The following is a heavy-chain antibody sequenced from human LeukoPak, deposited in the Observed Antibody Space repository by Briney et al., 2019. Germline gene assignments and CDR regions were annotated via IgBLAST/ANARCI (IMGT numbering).Heavy chain of an antibody. CDR1: GFTFNNYA. D-gene: IGHD2-2*01. CDR2: IMISGDDT. Sequence: GGSLRLSCAGSGFTFNNYAMSWVRQTPRKGLEWVSTIMISGDDTYYADPVKGRSTMSRDKSKNTLYLQMSYLRAEDTAVYYCVRAAPRDCSSTSCSLFDNWGQGILVTVSS. CDR3: VRAAPRDCSSTSCSLFDN. J-gene: IGHJ4*02. V-gene: IGHV3-23*01.